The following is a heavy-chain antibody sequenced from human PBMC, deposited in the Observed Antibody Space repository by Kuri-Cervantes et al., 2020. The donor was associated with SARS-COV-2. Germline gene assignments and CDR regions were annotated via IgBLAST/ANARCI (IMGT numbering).Heavy chain of an antibody. CDR1: GYTFINYG. J-gene: IGHJ5*02. V-gene: IGHV1-69*13. CDR3: ARDLDTTWFDP. D-gene: IGHD1-1*01. Sequence: SVKVSCKASGYTFINYGISWVRQAPGQGLEWMGGIIPIFGTANYAQKFQGRVTITADESTSTAYMELSSLRSEDTAVYYCARDLDTTWFDPWGQGTLVTVSS. CDR2: IIPIFGTA.